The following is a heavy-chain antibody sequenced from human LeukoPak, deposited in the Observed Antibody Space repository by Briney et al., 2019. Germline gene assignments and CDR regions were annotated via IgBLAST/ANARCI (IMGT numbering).Heavy chain of an antibody. CDR3: ARDLILFGVALYYFDY. CDR1: GYSISSGYY. V-gene: IGHV4-38-2*02. Sequence: PSETLSLTCTVSGYSISSGYYWGWIRQPPGKGLEWIGSIYHSGSTYYNPSLKSRVTISVDTSKNQFSLKLSSVTAADTAVYYCARDLILFGVALYYFDYWGQGTLVTVSS. J-gene: IGHJ4*02. CDR2: IYHSGST. D-gene: IGHD3-3*01.